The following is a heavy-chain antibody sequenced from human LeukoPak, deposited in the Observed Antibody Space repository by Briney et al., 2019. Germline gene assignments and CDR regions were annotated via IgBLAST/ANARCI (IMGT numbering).Heavy chain of an antibody. CDR2: INPTGGST. CDR1: GYTFPSYF. CDR3: ARDPFGAAAGTRWFDP. V-gene: IGHV1-46*01. J-gene: IGHJ5*02. D-gene: IGHD6-13*01. Sequence: ASVKVSCKASGYTFPSYFMHWVRQAPGQGLEWMGIINPTGGSTTYAQKFQGRVTMTRDTSTSTVYMELSSLRSEDTAVYYCARDPFGAAAGTRWFDPWGQGTLVTVSS.